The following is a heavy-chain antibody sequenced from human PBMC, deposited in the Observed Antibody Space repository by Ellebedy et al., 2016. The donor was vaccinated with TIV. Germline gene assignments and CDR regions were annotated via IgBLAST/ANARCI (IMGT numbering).Heavy chain of an antibody. D-gene: IGHD2-2*01. CDR3: ARYCNSTTCPNWFDP. CDR1: GYTFTSYG. V-gene: IGHV1-18*04. Sequence: AASVKVSCKTSGYTFTSYGISWVRQAPGQGLEWKGWISAYNGNTNYAQMLQGRVTMTTDAFTSTAYMELRSLRSDDTAVYYCARYCNSTTCPNWFDPWGQGTLVTVSS. CDR2: ISAYNGNT. J-gene: IGHJ5*02.